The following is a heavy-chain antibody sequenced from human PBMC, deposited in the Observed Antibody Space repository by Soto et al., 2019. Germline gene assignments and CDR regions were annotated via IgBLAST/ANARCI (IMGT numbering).Heavy chain of an antibody. CDR2: IKQDGSEK. D-gene: IGHD1-26*01. CDR3: ARDLAEGATAFDY. J-gene: IGHJ4*02. CDR1: GFTFSSYA. Sequence: GGSLRLSCAASGFTFSSYAMSWVRQAPGKGLEWVANIKQDGSEKYYVDSVKGRFTISRDNAKNSLYLQMNSLRAEDTAVYYCARDLAEGATAFDYWGQGTLVTVSS. V-gene: IGHV3-7*01.